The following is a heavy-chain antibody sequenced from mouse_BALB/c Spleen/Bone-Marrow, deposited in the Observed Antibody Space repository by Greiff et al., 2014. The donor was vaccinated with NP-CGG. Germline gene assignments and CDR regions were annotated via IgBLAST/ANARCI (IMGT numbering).Heavy chain of an antibody. J-gene: IGHJ4*01. V-gene: IGHV1-69*02. D-gene: IGHD2-1*01. CDR1: GYTFTSYW. CDR2: IYPSDSYT. CDR3: TRAGNYGNYYAMDY. Sequence: QVHLKQSGAELVRPGASVKLSCKASGYTFTSYWINWVKQRPGQGLEWIGNIYPSDSYTNYNQKFKDKATLTVDKSSSTAYMQLSSPTSEDSAVYFCTRAGNYGNYYAMDYWGQGTSVTVSS.